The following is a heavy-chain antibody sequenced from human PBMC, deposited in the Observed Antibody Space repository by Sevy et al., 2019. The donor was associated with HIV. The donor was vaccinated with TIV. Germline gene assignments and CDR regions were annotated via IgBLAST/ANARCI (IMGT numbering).Heavy chain of an antibody. Sequence: GGSLRLSCEASGFTLSSHEMNWVRQVPGKGLEWVSYISSGSSTKFYTDSVKGRFTISRDNAKNSLYLHMDSLRVEDTAVYYCARDLPETGPKYSYFMDVWGKGTTVTVSS. CDR3: ARDLPETGPKYSYFMDV. V-gene: IGHV3-48*03. D-gene: IGHD3-9*01. CDR2: ISSGSSTK. J-gene: IGHJ6*03. CDR1: GFTLSSHE.